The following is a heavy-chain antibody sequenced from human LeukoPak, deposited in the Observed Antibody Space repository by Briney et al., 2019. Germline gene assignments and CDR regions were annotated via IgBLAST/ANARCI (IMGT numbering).Heavy chain of an antibody. J-gene: IGHJ3*02. D-gene: IGHD6-13*01. CDR2: ISYDGSNK. V-gene: IGHV3-30*04. Sequence: PGGSLRLSCAASGFTFSSYAMHWVRQAPGKGLGWVAVISYDGSNKYYADSVKGRFTISRDNSKNTLYLQMNSLRAEDTAVYYCARDLGSSSWSPPGAFDIWGQGTMVTVSS. CDR3: ARDLGSSSWSPPGAFDI. CDR1: GFTFSSYA.